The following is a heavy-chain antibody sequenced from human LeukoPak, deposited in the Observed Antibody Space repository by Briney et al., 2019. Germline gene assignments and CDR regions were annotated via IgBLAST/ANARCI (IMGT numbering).Heavy chain of an antibody. Sequence: GGSLRLSCAASGFGFGQYEMNWVRQAPGKGLEWIAYISVRAGTIYYGDSAEGRLTISRDDAKNSLYLQMNGLRVEDTAIYYCAKDFPHYYEVPHGMDVWGQGTTVTV. J-gene: IGHJ6*02. D-gene: IGHD3-22*01. V-gene: IGHV3-48*03. CDR3: AKDFPHYYEVPHGMDV. CDR2: ISVRAGTI. CDR1: GFGFGQYE.